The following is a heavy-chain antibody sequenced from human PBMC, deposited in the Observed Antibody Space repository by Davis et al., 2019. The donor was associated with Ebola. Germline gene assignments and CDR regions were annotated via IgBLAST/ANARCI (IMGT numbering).Heavy chain of an antibody. CDR3: ARGGIVVVGAFDI. CDR1: GFTFTTAW. CDR2: TSSSGTTT. D-gene: IGHD2-21*01. J-gene: IGHJ3*02. Sequence: GESLKISCAASGFTFTTAWMSWVCQAPGKGLEWVSYTSSSGTTTYYADSVKGRFTVSRDNAKNSLSLQMNSLRDDDTAVYYCARGGIVVVGAFDIWGQGTMVTVSS. V-gene: IGHV3-48*02.